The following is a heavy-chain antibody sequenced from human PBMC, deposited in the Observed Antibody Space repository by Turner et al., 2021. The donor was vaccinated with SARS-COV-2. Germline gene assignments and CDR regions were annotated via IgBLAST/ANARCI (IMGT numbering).Heavy chain of an antibody. D-gene: IGHD3-22*01. J-gene: IGHJ3*02. V-gene: IGHV3-21*01. CDR3: ARQKPGFDSSGYYPDAFDI. CDR1: GFTFSNYN. CDR2: VSSGRSYI. Sequence: EVQLVESGGGLVKPGGSLRLSCAASGFTFSNYNMNWVRQAPGKGREWVSSVSSGRSYIYYADSVKGRFTISRDNAKKSLFLQMNSLRAEDTAVYYYARQKPGFDSSGYYPDAFDIWGQGTMVTVSS.